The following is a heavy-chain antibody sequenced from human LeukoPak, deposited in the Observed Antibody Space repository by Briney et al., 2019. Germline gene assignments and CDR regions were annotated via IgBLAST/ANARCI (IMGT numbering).Heavy chain of an antibody. V-gene: IGHV4-59*10. CDR2: IYTSGST. J-gene: IGHJ4*02. Sequence: PSETLSLTCAVYGGSFSGYYWSWIRQPAGKGLEWIGRIYTSGSTNYNPSLKSRVTMSVDTSKNQFSLKLSSVTAADTAVYYCASSSVVVPTNFDYWGQGTLVTVSS. CDR3: ASSSVVVPTNFDY. D-gene: IGHD2-2*01. CDR1: GGSFSGYY.